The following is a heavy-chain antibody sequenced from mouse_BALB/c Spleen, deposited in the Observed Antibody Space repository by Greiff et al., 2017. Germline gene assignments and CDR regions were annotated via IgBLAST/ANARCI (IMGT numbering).Heavy chain of an antibody. V-gene: IGHV6-6*02. Sequence: EVKLVESGGGLVQPGGSMKLSCVASGFTFSNYWMNWVRQSPEKGLEWVAEIRLKSNNYATHYAESVKGRFTISRDDSKSSVYLQMNNLRAEDTGIYYCTRPYYGYDHYWGQGTTLTVSS. D-gene: IGHD2-2*01. CDR1: GFTFSNYW. CDR3: TRPYYGYDHY. J-gene: IGHJ2*01. CDR2: IRLKSNNYAT.